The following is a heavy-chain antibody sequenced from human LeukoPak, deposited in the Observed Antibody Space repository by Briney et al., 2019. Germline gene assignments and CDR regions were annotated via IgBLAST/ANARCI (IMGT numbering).Heavy chain of an antibody. D-gene: IGHD3-22*01. Sequence: PSETLSLTCTVTGGSIYSYYWGWIRQPPGKGLEWIGDIHHSGITDYNPSLKSRVTISVGTSKNQFSLNLRSVTAADTAVYYCARRGYYYDRSGYYYFDYWGQGTLVTVSS. J-gene: IGHJ4*02. CDR3: ARRGYYYDRSGYYYFDY. CDR1: GGSIYSYY. CDR2: IHHSGIT. V-gene: IGHV4-59*01.